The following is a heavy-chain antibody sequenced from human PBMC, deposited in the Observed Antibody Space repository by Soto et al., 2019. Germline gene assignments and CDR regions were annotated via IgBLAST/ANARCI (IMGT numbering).Heavy chain of an antibody. D-gene: IGHD3-3*01. V-gene: IGHV4-34*01. CDR1: GGSFSGYY. CDR2: INHSGST. Sequence: SETLSLTCAVYGGSFSGYYWSWIRQPPGKGLEWIGEINHSGSTNYNPSLKSRVTISVDTSKNQFSLRLSSVTAADTAVYYCARAVSLYDFWSGYIPYYYGMDVWGQGTTVTVSS. J-gene: IGHJ6*02. CDR3: ARAVSLYDFWSGYIPYYYGMDV.